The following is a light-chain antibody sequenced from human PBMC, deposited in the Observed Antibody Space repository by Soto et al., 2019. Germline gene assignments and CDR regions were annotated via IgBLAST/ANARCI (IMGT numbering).Light chain of an antibody. V-gene: IGLV6-57*03. J-gene: IGLJ3*02. CDR2: END. CDR1: SGSIASNY. CDR3: QSYDRSNSLWV. Sequence: NFMLTQPHSVSESPGKTVTISCTRSSGSIASNYVQWYQQRPGSAPTTVIYENDERPSGVPDRFSGSIDSSSNSASLTISGLKTEDEANYYCQSYDRSNSLWVFGRGTKVTVL.